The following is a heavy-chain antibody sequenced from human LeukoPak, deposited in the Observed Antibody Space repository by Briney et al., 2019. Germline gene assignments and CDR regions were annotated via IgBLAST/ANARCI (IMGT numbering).Heavy chain of an antibody. CDR3: ATRNSYSSSSPYYGMDV. D-gene: IGHD6-6*01. Sequence: VASVKVSCKASGYTFTSYGISWVRQAPGQGLEWMGWISAYNGNTNYAQKLQGRVTMTTDTSTSTAYMELRSLRSDDTAVYYCATRNSYSSSSPYYGMDVWGQGTTVTVSS. J-gene: IGHJ6*02. V-gene: IGHV1-18*01. CDR1: GYTFTSYG. CDR2: ISAYNGNT.